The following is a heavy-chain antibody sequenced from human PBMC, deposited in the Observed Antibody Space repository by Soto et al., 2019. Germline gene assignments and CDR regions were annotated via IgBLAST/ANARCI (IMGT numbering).Heavy chain of an antibody. Sequence: SETLSLTCTVSVGSISSYYWSWIRQPPGKGLEWIGYIYYSGSTNYNPSLKSRVTISVDTSKNQFSLKLSSVTAADTAVYYCAVGGGPKSGMDVWGQGTTVTVSS. J-gene: IGHJ6*02. CDR1: VGSISSYY. V-gene: IGHV4-59*01. CDR2: IYYSGST. D-gene: IGHD3-16*01. CDR3: AVGGGPKSGMDV.